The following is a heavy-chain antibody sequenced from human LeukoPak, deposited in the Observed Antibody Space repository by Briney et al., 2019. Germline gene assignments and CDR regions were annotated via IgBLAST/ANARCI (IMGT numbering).Heavy chain of an antibody. CDR3: IRFLEWLSPGDY. CDR1: GFTFGDYA. V-gene: IGHV3-49*04. Sequence: PGRSLRLSCTASGFTFGDYAMSWVRQAPGKGLEWVGFIRSKAYGGTTEYAASVKGRFTISRDDSKSIAYLQMNSLKTENTAVYYCIRFLEWLSPGDYWGQGTLVTVSS. CDR2: IRSKAYGGTT. D-gene: IGHD3-3*01. J-gene: IGHJ4*02.